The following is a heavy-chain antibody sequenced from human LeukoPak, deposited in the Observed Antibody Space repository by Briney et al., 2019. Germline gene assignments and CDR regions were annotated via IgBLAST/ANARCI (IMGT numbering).Heavy chain of an antibody. CDR2: MNPNSGNT. Sequence: ASVKVSCKASGYTFTSYDINWVRQATGQGLEWMGWMNPNSGNTGYAQKFQGRVTMTRNTSISTAYMELSSLRSEDAAVYYCARPGSMVRGVFDPWGQGTLVTVSS. CDR1: GYTFTSYD. J-gene: IGHJ5*02. D-gene: IGHD3-10*01. V-gene: IGHV1-8*01. CDR3: ARPGSMVRGVFDP.